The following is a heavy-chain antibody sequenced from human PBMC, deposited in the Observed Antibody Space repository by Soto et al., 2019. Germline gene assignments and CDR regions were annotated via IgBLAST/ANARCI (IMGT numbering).Heavy chain of an antibody. CDR3: ARASTGETSPNYFDY. CDR2: IWYDGRRT. D-gene: IGHD4-17*01. Sequence: QVQLVESGGGVVQPGRSLRLSCATSGFTFSYYGMHWVRQTPGKGLEWLAFIWYDGRRTFYADSVKGRFTISRDNSKNMLYLQMNNLSAEDTAMYFCARASTGETSPNYFDYWGHGTLVTVS. CDR1: GFTFSYYG. J-gene: IGHJ4*01. V-gene: IGHV3-33*01.